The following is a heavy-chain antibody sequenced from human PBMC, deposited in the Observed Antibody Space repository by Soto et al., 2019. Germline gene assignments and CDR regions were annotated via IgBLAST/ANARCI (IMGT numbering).Heavy chain of an antibody. CDR2: TYYRSKWST. D-gene: IGHD3-22*01. Sequence: PSQTLSLTCAISGDSVSSKSATWNWIRQSPSRGLEWLGRTYYRSKWSTDYAVSVNNRITSNPDTSKNQFSLKLSSATAADTAVYYCAASDSSGNYYYGMDVWGQGTTVTVSS. CDR1: GDSVSSKSAT. J-gene: IGHJ6*02. CDR3: AASDSSGNYYYGMDV. V-gene: IGHV6-1*01.